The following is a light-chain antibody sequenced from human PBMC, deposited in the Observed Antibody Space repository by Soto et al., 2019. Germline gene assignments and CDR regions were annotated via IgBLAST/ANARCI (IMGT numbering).Light chain of an antibody. CDR1: QSVSRSL. Sequence: EIVLTQSPGNLSLSPGERATLSCRASQSVSRSLLAWYQQKPGQAPRLLIYGASTRATGIADRFSGSGSATDFTLTISRLEPEDFAVYYCQQYGNPPPYSCGQETNLEIK. J-gene: IGKJ2*03. CDR3: QQYGNPPPYS. V-gene: IGKV3-20*01. CDR2: GAS.